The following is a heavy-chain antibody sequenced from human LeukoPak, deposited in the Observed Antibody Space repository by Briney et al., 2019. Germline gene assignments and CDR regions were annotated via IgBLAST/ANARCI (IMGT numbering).Heavy chain of an antibody. D-gene: IGHD6-13*01. J-gene: IGHJ4*02. CDR1: GFTFSSYG. V-gene: IGHV3-30*02. Sequence: GGSLRLSCAASGFTFSSYGMHWVRQAPGKGLEWVAFIRYDGSNKYYADSVKGRFTISRDNSKNTLYLQMNSLRAEDTAVYYCAKEEGGSSWFLDYWGQGTLVTVSS. CDR2: IRYDGSNK. CDR3: AKEEGGSSWFLDY.